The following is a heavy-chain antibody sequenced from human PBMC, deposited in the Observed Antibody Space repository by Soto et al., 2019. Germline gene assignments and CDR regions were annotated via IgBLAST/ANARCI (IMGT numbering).Heavy chain of an antibody. CDR2: TSYDGSNN. CDR3: ARWGTTGGLDV. CDR1: GFTFRSYV. J-gene: IGHJ4*02. Sequence: QVQLVESGGGVVQPGTSLRLSCVGSGFTFRSYVIHWVRQAPGKGLEWVALTSYDGSNNFYGDSVKGRFTISRHNSKNTVELQMDSVRFEDTAFYYCARWGTTGGLDVWGQGTLVSVSS. D-gene: IGHD3-16*01. V-gene: IGHV3-33*05.